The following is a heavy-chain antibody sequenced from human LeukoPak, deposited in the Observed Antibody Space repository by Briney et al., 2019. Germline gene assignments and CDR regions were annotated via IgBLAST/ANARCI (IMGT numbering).Heavy chain of an antibody. Sequence: PSETLSLTCTVSGYSISSGYYWGWVRQPPGKGLEWIGSIYHSGSTYYNPSLKSRVTISVDTSKNQFSLKLSSVTAADTAVYYCARAIEVGAMTPFDYWGQGTLVTVSS. D-gene: IGHD1-26*01. CDR3: ARAIEVGAMTPFDY. CDR1: GYSISSGYY. V-gene: IGHV4-38-2*02. J-gene: IGHJ4*02. CDR2: IYHSGST.